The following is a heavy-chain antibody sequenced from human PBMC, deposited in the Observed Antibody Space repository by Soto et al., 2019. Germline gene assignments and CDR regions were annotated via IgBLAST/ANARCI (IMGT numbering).Heavy chain of an antibody. CDR1: GYTFTSYA. CDR2: INAGNGNT. D-gene: IGHD3-3*01. J-gene: IGHJ4*02. CDR3: ARREYYDFWSGYSGPFDY. Sequence: GASVKVSCKASGYTFTSYAMHWVRQAPGQRLEWMGWINAGNGNTKYSQKFQGRVTITRDTSASTAYMELSSLRSEDTAVYYCARREYYDFWSGYSGPFDYWGQGTLVTVSS. V-gene: IGHV1-3*01.